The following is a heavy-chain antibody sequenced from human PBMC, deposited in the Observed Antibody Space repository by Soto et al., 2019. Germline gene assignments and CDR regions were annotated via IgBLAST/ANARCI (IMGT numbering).Heavy chain of an antibody. CDR2: ISGSGGST. CDR3: AKDTSGMDV. V-gene: IGHV3-23*01. D-gene: IGHD2-2*01. CDR1: GFTFSSYA. J-gene: IGHJ6*02. Sequence: GESLKISCAASGFTFSSYAMSWVRQAPGKGLEWVSVISGSGGSTYYADSVKGRFTISRDNPKNTLYLQMNSLRAEDTAVYYCAKDTSGMDVWGQGTTVTVSS.